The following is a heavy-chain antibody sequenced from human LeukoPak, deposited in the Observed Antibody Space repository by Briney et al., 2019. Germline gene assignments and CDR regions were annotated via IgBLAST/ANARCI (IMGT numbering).Heavy chain of an antibody. D-gene: IGHD3-10*01. CDR1: GGSISSYY. V-gene: IGHV4-59*01. CDR2: IYYSGST. Sequence: SETLSLTCTVSGGSISSYYWSWVRQPPGEGLEWIGYIYYSGSTNYNPSLKSRVTISVDTTKKQFSLKLSSVTAADTAVYYCAREWYPGTYYFDYWGQGTLVTVSS. J-gene: IGHJ4*02. CDR3: AREWYPGTYYFDY.